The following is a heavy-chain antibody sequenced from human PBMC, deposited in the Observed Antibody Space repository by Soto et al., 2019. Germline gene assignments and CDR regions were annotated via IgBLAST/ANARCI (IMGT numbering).Heavy chain of an antibody. Sequence: PGGSLRLSCAASGFTFSSYAMSWVRQAPGKGLEWVSAISGSGGSTYYADSVKGRFTISRDNSKNTLYLQMNSLRAEYTAVYYCAKDLAAAPQVASSWGQGTLVTVSS. CDR2: ISGSGGST. J-gene: IGHJ5*02. D-gene: IGHD6-13*01. V-gene: IGHV3-23*01. CDR1: GFTFSSYA. CDR3: AKDLAAAPQVASS.